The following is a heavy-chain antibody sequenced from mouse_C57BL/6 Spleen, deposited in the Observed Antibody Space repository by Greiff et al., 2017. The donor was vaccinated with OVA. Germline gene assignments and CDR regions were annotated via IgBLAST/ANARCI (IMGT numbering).Heavy chain of an antibody. J-gene: IGHJ3*01. CDR2: INYDGSST. D-gene: IGHD2-4*01. CDR1: GFTFSDYY. Sequence: EVQRVESEGGLVQPGSSMKLSCTASGFTFSDYYMAWVRQVPEKGLEWVANINYDGSSTYYLDSLKSRFIISRDNAKNILYLQMSSLKSEDTATYYCARGGYYDYDGWFAYWGQGTLVTVSA. CDR3: ARGGYYDYDGWFAY. V-gene: IGHV5-16*01.